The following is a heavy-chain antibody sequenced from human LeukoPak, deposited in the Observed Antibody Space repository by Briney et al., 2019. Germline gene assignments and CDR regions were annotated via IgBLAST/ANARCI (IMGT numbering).Heavy chain of an antibody. CDR3: ANGRGYSLSIFDY. CDR1: GFSFSSYA. J-gene: IGHJ4*02. CDR2: ISGLGDRT. V-gene: IGHV3-23*01. D-gene: IGHD5-18*01. Sequence: GGSLRLSCAASGFSFSSYAMTWARQIPGQGLEWVSSISGLGDRTYYADSVKGRFTISRDNSKNTLYLQMNSLRVEDTAVYYCANGRGYSLSIFDYWGQGTLVTVSS.